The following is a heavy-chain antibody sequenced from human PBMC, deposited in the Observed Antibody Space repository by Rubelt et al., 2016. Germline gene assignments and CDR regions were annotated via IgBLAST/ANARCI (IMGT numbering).Heavy chain of an antibody. D-gene: IGHD2-15*01. CDR1: GGSISSGGYY. J-gene: IGHJ4*02. CDR2: IYYSGSA. CDR3: ARSFMVVSAIDY. V-gene: IGHV4-31*03. Sequence: ESGPGLVKPSQTLSLTCTVSGGSISSGGYYWSWIRQHPGKGLEWIGYIYYSGSANYNPSLKSRVTISVDTSKNQFSLKLTAVTATDTAVYYCARSFMVVSAIDYWGQGTLVSVSS.